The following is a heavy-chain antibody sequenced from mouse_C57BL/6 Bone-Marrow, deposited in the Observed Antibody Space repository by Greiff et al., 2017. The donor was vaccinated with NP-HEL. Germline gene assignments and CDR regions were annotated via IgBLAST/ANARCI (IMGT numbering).Heavy chain of an antibody. J-gene: IGHJ2*01. CDR1: GYSITSGYY. D-gene: IGHD2-3*01. Sequence: ESGPGLVKPSQSLSLTCSVTGYSITSGYYWNWIRQFPGNKLEWMGYISYDGSNNYNPSLKNRISITRYTSKNQFFLKLNSVTTEDTATYYCARGMGPYWGQGTTLTVSS. CDR2: ISYDGSN. V-gene: IGHV3-6*01. CDR3: ARGMGPY.